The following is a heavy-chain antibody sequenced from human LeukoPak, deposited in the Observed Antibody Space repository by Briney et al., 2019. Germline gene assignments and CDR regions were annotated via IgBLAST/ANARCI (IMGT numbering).Heavy chain of an antibody. CDR1: GFTFDDYA. D-gene: IGHD6-13*01. J-gene: IGHJ5*02. V-gene: IGHV3-9*01. CDR2: ISWNSGSI. CDR3: AKDNRDSSSWYGNWFDP. Sequence: GGSLRLSCAASGFTFDDYAMHWVRQAPGKGLEWVSGISWNSGSIGYADSVKGRFTISRDNAKNSLYLQMNSLRAEDTALYYCAKDNRDSSSWYGNWFDPWGQGTLVTVSS.